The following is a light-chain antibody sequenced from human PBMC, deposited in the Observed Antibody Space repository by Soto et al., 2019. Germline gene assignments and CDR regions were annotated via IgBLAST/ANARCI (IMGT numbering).Light chain of an antibody. CDR2: GAS. CDR1: QSVSSN. Sequence: EIVMTQSPVTLSVSPGERATLSCRASQSVSSNLAWYQQKPGQAPRLLIYGASTRATGIPARLSGSGSGTEFTLTISSLQSEDFAVYYCQQHDKWPFTFGQGTKRDIK. V-gene: IGKV3-15*01. J-gene: IGKJ2*01. CDR3: QQHDKWPFT.